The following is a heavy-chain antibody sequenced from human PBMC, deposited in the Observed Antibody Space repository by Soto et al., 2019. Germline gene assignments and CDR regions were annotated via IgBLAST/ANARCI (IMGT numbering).Heavy chain of an antibody. V-gene: IGHV3-33*01. CDR3: ARDRYSYDSRAYQGVDWYFHF. Sequence: PVGSLRLCCAASGFTFNNYGMHWVRQAPGKGLEWVAVIWYDGSHESYADSVKGRFTISRDNSKNTLFLQMNSLRAEDTAVYYCARDRYSYDSRAYQGVDWYFHFWGRGTLLSVS. CDR2: IWYDGSHE. J-gene: IGHJ2*01. CDR1: GFTFNNYG. D-gene: IGHD3-22*01.